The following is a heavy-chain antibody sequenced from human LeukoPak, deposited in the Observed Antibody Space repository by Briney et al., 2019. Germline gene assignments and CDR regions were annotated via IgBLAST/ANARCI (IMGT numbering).Heavy chain of an antibody. V-gene: IGHV3-7*03. Sequence: GGSLRLSCAASGFTFSSYWMSWVRQAPGKGLEWVANIKQDGSEKYYVDSVKGRFTISRDNAKNSLYLQMNSLRAEDTALYYCAKDIVATINGAFDIWGQGTMVTVSS. CDR3: AKDIVATINGAFDI. J-gene: IGHJ3*02. CDR2: IKQDGSEK. CDR1: GFTFSSYW. D-gene: IGHD5-12*01.